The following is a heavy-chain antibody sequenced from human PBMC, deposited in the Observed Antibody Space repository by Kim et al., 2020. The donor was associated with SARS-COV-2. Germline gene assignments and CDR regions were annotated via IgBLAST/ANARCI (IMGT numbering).Heavy chain of an antibody. D-gene: IGHD1-26*01. CDR3: ARRATTLHHQSYYFDY. J-gene: IGHJ4*02. Sequence: PSRKSRVTISVDTSKNPFSLKLSSVTAADTAVYYCARRATTLHHQSYYFDYWGQGTLVTVSS. V-gene: IGHV4-31*02.